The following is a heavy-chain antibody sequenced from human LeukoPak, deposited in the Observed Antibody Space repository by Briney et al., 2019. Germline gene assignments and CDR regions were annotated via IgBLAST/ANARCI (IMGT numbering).Heavy chain of an antibody. CDR3: ARSSEGRYYYDSSGFSYYYYYMDV. D-gene: IGHD3-22*01. CDR1: GFTVSNNY. V-gene: IGHV3-66*01. J-gene: IGHJ6*03. Sequence: PGGSLRLSCAASGFTVSNNYMSWVRQAPGKGLEWVSAIYSGGNTYYADSVKGRFTISRDNSKNTLYLQMNSLRAEDTAVYYCARSSEGRYYYDSSGFSYYYYYMDVWGKGTTVTISS. CDR2: IYSGGNT.